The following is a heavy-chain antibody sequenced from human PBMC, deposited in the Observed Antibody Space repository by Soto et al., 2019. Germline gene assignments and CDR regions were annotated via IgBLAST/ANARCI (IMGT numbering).Heavy chain of an antibody. J-gene: IGHJ5*02. CDR1: GVSISSGGYS. CDR2: IYHSGST. CDR3: ARGITMIVVANAFWFDP. Sequence: SETLSLTCAVSGVSISSGGYSWSWIRQPPGKGLEWIGYIYHSGSTYYNPSLKSRVTISVDRSKNQFSLKLSSVTAADTAVYYCARGITMIVVANAFWFDPWGQGTLVTVSS. D-gene: IGHD3-22*01. V-gene: IGHV4-30-2*01.